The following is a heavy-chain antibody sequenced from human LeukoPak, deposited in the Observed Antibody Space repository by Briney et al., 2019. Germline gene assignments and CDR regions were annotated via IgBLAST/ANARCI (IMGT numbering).Heavy chain of an antibody. CDR1: GGSFSGYY. CDR3: ARKTYYYDSSGYYPYYYYYMDV. V-gene: IGHV4-34*01. J-gene: IGHJ6*03. D-gene: IGHD3-22*01. CDR2: INHSGST. Sequence: SETLSLTCAVYGGSFSGYYWSWIPQPPGKGLEWIGEINHSGSTNYNTSLKSRVTISVDTSKNQFSLKLSSVTAADTAVYYCARKTYYYDSSGYYPYYYYYMDVWGKGTTVTVSS.